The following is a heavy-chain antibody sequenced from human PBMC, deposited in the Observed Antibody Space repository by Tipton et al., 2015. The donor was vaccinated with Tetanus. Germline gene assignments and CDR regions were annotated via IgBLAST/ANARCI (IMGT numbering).Heavy chain of an antibody. J-gene: IGHJ6*02. V-gene: IGHV3-53*01. Sequence: QLVQSGGGLIQPGGFLRLSCAASGFTVSSNYMSWVRQAPGKGLEWVSVIYSGGSTYYADSVKGRFTISRDNSKNTLYLQMNSLRAEDTAVYYCARGKGHSSSWKYYYYGMDVWGQGTTVTVSS. CDR1: GFTVSSNY. CDR3: ARGKGHSSSWKYYYYGMDV. D-gene: IGHD6-13*01. CDR2: IYSGGST.